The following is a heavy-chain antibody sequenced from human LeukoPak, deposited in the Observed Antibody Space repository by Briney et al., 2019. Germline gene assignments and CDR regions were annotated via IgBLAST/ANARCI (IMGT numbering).Heavy chain of an antibody. CDR2: ISGSGGST. J-gene: IGHJ2*01. D-gene: IGHD2-8*01. Sequence: PPGGSLRLSCAASGFTLSSYAMSWVRQAPGKGLEWVSAISGSGGSTYYADSVKGRFTISRDNSKNTLYLQMNSLRAEDTAVYYCAKDGANDIVLMVYASGYFDLWGRGTLVTVSS. V-gene: IGHV3-23*01. CDR3: AKDGANDIVLMVYASGYFDL. CDR1: GFTLSSYA.